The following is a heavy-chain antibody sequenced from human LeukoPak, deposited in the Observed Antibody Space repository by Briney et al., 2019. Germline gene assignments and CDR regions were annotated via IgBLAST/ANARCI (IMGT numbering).Heavy chain of an antibody. CDR2: INHSGST. J-gene: IGHJ4*02. Sequence: GSLRLSCAASGFTFSDYYMSWIRQPPGKGLEWIGEINHSGSTNYNPSLKSRVTISVDTSKNQFSLKLSSVTAADTAVYYCARLRYFDWLSSDYWGQGTLVTVSS. D-gene: IGHD3-9*01. V-gene: IGHV4-34*01. CDR1: GFTFSDYY. CDR3: ARLRYFDWLSSDY.